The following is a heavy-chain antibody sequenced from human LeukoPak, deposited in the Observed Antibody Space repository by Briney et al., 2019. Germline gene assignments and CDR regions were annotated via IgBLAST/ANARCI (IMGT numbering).Heavy chain of an antibody. CDR1: GGSISSYY. D-gene: IGHD3-3*01. CDR2: IYYSGST. CDR3: ARDHGGGFWSGYYGARGAFDI. Sequence: PSETLSLTCTVSGGSISSYYWSWIRQPPGKGLEWIGYIYYSGSTNYNPSLKSRVTISVDTSKNQFSLKLSSVTAADTAVYYCARDHGGGFWSGYYGARGAFDIWGQGTMVTVSS. V-gene: IGHV4-59*01. J-gene: IGHJ3*02.